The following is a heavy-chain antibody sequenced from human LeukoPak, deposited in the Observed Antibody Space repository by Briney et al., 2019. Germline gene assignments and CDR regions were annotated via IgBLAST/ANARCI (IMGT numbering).Heavy chain of an antibody. Sequence: GGSLRLSCAASGFTFDDYGMSWVRQAPGKGLEWVSGINWNGGSTGYADSVKGRFTISRDNAKNSLYLQMNSLRAEDTALYYCARVNYYDGILTRYYFDYWGQGTLVTVSS. D-gene: IGHD3-22*01. CDR2: INWNGGST. V-gene: IGHV3-20*04. CDR3: ARVNYYDGILTRYYFDY. CDR1: GFTFDDYG. J-gene: IGHJ4*02.